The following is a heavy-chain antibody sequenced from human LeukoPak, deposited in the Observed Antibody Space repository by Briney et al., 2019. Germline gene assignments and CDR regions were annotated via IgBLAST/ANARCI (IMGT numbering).Heavy chain of an antibody. CDR3: ARAFYGGNIDY. CDR2: IYYTGST. D-gene: IGHD4-23*01. J-gene: IGHJ4*02. V-gene: IGHV4-59*01. CDR1: VGSIPSYY. Sequence: SETLSLTCSVSVGSIPSYYWSWIRQPPGKRLEWIGYIYYTGSTNSNPSLKSRVTISVDTSKNQFSLKLSSVTAADTAVYYCARAFYGGNIDYWGQGTLVTVSS.